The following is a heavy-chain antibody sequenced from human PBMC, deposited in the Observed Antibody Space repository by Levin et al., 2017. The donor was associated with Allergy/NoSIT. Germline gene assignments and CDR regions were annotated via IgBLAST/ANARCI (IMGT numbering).Heavy chain of an antibody. CDR2: ISYDGSNK. CDR1: GFTFSSYG. V-gene: IGHV3-30*18. Sequence: PGGSLRLSCAASGFTFSSYGMHWVRQAPGKGLEWVAIISYDGSNKYYADSVKGRFTISRDNAKSTLYLQMNSLRAEDTAVYYCAKASEYCSSTTCASYPFYFDYWGQGALVTVSS. J-gene: IGHJ4*02. CDR3: AKASEYCSSTTCASYPFYFDY. D-gene: IGHD2-2*01.